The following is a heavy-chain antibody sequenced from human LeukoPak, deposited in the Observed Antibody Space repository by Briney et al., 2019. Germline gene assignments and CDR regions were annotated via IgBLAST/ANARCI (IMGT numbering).Heavy chain of an antibody. D-gene: IGHD5-18*01. Sequence: GGSLRLSCAASGFTFSSYGMHWVRQAPGKGMEWVAVMWYDGSNKYYADSVKGRFTISRDNSKNTLYLQMNSLRAEDTAVYYCAKVRHPCGYSYGPFDYWGQGTLVTVSS. J-gene: IGHJ4*02. CDR3: AKVRHPCGYSYGPFDY. CDR2: MWYDGSNK. V-gene: IGHV3-33*06. CDR1: GFTFSSYG.